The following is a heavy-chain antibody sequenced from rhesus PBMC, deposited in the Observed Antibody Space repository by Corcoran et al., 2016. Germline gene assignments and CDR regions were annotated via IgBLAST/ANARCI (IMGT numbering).Heavy chain of an antibody. D-gene: IGHD2-39*02. CDR2: VYSITART. V-gene: IGHV4-143*01. CDR3: VRQGYTDHLGGLDS. J-gene: IGHJ6*01. Sequence: QVQLQESGPGLVQPSETLSLTCTVSGGSISGYYNRNWTRQPPGKGLEWIGAVYSITARTNYNPSLTSRVTISKDTSKNQFSLRLTSVTAADTAMYYCVRQGYTDHLGGLDSWGQGVVVTVSS. CDR1: GGSISGYYN.